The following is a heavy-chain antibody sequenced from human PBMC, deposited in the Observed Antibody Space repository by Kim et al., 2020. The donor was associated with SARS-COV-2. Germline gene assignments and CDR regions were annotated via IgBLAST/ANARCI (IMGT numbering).Heavy chain of an antibody. J-gene: IGHJ4*02. D-gene: IGHD6-13*01. CDR1: GDTVSSNSGV. CDR3: ARDAPGSSYFDY. CDR2: TYYRSEWYF. Sequence: SQTLSLTCAISGDTVSSNSGVWNWIRQSPSRGLEWLGRTYYRSEWYFDYAVSVRSRITINPDTSQNQFSLHLRSVTPEDTAMYFCARDAPGSSYFDYWSQGTLVTVSS. V-gene: IGHV6-1*01.